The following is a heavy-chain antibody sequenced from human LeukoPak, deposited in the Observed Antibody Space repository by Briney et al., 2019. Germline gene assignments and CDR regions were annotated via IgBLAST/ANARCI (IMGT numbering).Heavy chain of an antibody. J-gene: IGHJ4*02. D-gene: IGHD3-9*01. CDR1: GFTFDDYG. CDR3: AKDSYDILTGSVDY. CDR2: LNWNGAST. Sequence: GGSLRLSCAASGFTFDDYGLSWVRQVPGKGLEWVSGLNWNGASTGYADSVKGRFTISRDNAKNSLYLQMNSLRAEDTAVYYCAKDSYDILTGSVDYWGQGTLVTVSS. V-gene: IGHV3-20*04.